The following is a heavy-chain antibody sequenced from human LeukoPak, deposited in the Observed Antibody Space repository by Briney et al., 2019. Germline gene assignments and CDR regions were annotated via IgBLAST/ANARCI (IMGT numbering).Heavy chain of an antibody. CDR2: IYYSGST. CDR1: GGSISSYY. V-gene: IGHV4-59*01. J-gene: IGHJ6*02. CDR3: ASQRLYYGMDV. Sequence: PSETLSLTCTVSGGSISSYYWSWIRQPPGKGLEWIGYIYYSGSTNYNPSLKSRVTISVDTSKNQFSLKLSSVTAADTAVYYCASQRLYYGMDVWGQGTTVTVSS.